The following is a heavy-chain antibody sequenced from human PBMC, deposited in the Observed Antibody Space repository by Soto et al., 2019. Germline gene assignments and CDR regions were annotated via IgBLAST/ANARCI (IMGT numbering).Heavy chain of an antibody. CDR1: GFTFSSYS. J-gene: IGHJ4*02. V-gene: IGHV3-21*02. CDR2: ISSGSNYI. Sequence: EVQLVESGGGLVKPGGSLRLSCAASGFTFSSYSMTWLRQAPEKGLEWVSSISSGSNYIYYADSVKGRFSISRDNAQNLVYLQMSSLGAEDTAVYYGASRTVSGQVYWGQGTLVTVS. D-gene: IGHD4-17*01. CDR3: ASRTVSGQVY.